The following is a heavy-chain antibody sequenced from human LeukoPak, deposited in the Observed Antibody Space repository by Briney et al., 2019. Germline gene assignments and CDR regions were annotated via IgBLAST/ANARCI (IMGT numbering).Heavy chain of an antibody. Sequence: PGGSLRLSCAASGFTFNSYAMSWVRQAPGKGLEWVSVISGSGGSTYYADSVRGRFTISRDNSKNTLYLRMNSLRAEDTAVYYCAKDGPRRIPYYMDVWGKGTTVTISS. CDR3: AKDGPRRIPYYMDV. CDR2: ISGSGGST. V-gene: IGHV3-23*01. J-gene: IGHJ6*03. CDR1: GFTFNSYA.